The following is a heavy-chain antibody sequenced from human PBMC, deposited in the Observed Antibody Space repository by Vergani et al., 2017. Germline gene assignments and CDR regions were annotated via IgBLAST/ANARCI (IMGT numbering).Heavy chain of an antibody. Sequence: VQLVESWGGLVKPGGFLRLFCAASRFTFSDDYWSWIRQAPGKGLEWVGRIKSKTDGGTTDSAAPVKGRFTISRDDSKNTLYLQMHSLKTDDTAVYYCTTGPIGEFAYWGQGILVTVS. J-gene: IGHJ4*02. CDR3: TTGPIGEFAY. V-gene: IGHV3-15*01. CDR1: RFTFSDDY. D-gene: IGHD4-17*01. CDR2: IKSKTDGGTT.